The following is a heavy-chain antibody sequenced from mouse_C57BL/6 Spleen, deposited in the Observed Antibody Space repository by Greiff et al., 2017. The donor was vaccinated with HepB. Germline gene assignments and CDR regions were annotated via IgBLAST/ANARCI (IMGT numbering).Heavy chain of an antibody. Sequence: QVQLKESGPELVKPGASVKISCKASGYAFSSSWMNWVKQRPGKGLEWIGRIYPGDGDTNYNGKFKGKATLTADKSSSTAYMQLSSLTSEDSAVYFCARGGEGAMDYWGQGTSVTVSS. CDR2: IYPGDGDT. CDR3: ARGGEGAMDY. V-gene: IGHV1-82*01. CDR1: GYAFSSSW. J-gene: IGHJ4*01.